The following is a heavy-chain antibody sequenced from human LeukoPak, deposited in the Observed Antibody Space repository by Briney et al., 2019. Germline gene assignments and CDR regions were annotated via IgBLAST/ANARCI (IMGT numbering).Heavy chain of an antibody. CDR3: ARGGDGYITDFDY. J-gene: IGHJ4*02. D-gene: IGHD5-24*01. V-gene: IGHV3-33*01. Sequence: GGSLRLSCAASGFTFSSYGMHWVRQAPGKGLEWVAVIWYDGSNKYYADSVKGRFTISRDNSKNTLYLQMNSLRAEDTAVYYCARGGDGYITDFDYWGQGTLVTVTS. CDR2: IWYDGSNK. CDR1: GFTFSSYG.